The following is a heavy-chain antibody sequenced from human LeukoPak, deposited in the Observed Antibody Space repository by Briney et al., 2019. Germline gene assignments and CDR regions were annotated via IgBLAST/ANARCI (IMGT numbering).Heavy chain of an antibody. CDR1: GFTFSSYE. CDR3: AELGITMIGGV. CDR2: ISSSGSTI. D-gene: IGHD3-10*02. V-gene: IGHV3-48*03. J-gene: IGHJ6*04. Sequence: GGSLRLSCAASGFTFSSYEMNWGRQAPGRGLEWVSYISSSGSTIYYADSVKGRFTISRDSAKNSLYLQMNSLRAEDTAVYYCAELGITMIGGVWGKGTTVTISS.